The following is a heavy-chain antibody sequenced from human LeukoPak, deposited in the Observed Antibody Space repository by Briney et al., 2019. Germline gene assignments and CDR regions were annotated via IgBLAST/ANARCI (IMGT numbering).Heavy chain of an antibody. Sequence: GGSLRLSCAASGFTFSSYWMSWVRQAPGKGLEGVAVISYAGNNKYYADSVKGRFTISRDNSKNTLYLQMNSLRAEDTAVYYCASETKLGYSGLLDYWGQGTLVTVSS. CDR2: ISYAGNNK. V-gene: IGHV3-30-3*01. D-gene: IGHD5-12*01. CDR1: GFTFSSYW. J-gene: IGHJ4*02. CDR3: ASETKLGYSGLLDY.